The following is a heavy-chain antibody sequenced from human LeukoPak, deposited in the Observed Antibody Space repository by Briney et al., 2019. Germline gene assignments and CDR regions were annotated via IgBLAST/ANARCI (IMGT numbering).Heavy chain of an antibody. CDR3: ARDTFIAARQRFDY. V-gene: IGHV3-21*01. J-gene: IGHJ4*02. D-gene: IGHD6-6*01. CDR1: GFTFSSYS. CDR2: ISSSSSYI. Sequence: GGSLRLSCAASGFTFSSYSMNWVRQAPGKGLEWVSSISSSSSYIYYADSVKGRFTISRDNAKNSLYLQMNSLRAEGTAVYYCARDTFIAARQRFDYWGQGTLVTVSS.